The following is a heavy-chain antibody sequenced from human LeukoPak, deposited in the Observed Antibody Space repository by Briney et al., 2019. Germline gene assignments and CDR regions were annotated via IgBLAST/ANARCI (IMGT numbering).Heavy chain of an antibody. CDR2: IDPSDSYT. V-gene: IGHV5-10-1*01. CDR1: GYSFTSYW. CDR3: ARPLAGGDYEDAFDI. J-gene: IGHJ3*02. D-gene: IGHD4-17*01. Sequence: GESLKISCKGSGYSFTSYWISWVRQMPGTGLEWMGRIDPSDSYTNYNPSFQGHVTISADKSISTAYLQWSSLKASDTAMYYCARPLAGGDYEDAFDIWGQGTMVTVSS.